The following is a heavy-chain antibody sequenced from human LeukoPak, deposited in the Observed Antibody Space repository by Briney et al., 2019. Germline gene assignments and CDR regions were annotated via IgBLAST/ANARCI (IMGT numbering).Heavy chain of an antibody. CDR1: GGSISSSSHY. CDR3: ARLSPIWWFY. V-gene: IGHV4-39*01. D-gene: IGHD2-21*01. CDR2: IYYDGRN. Sequence: SETLSLTCTVSGGSISSSSHYWGWIRQPPGKGLEWIGSIYYDGRNYYNPSLKSRATISADTSKNQFSLKLSSVTAADTAVHYCARLSPIWWFYWGQGTLVTVSS. J-gene: IGHJ4*02.